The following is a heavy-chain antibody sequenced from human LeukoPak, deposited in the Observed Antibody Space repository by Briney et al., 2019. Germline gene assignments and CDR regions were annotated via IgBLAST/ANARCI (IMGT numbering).Heavy chain of an antibody. V-gene: IGHV3-23*01. CDR3: AKDAVADNNYYYYYYMDV. CDR2: ISGIGGST. CDR1: GFTFSSYA. J-gene: IGHJ6*03. Sequence: PGGSLRLSCAASGFTFSSYAMSWVRQAPGKGLEWVSAISGIGGSTYYADSVKGRFTISRDNSKNTLYLQMNSLRAEDTAVYYCAKDAVADNNYYYYYYMDVWGKGTTVTVSS. D-gene: IGHD6-19*01.